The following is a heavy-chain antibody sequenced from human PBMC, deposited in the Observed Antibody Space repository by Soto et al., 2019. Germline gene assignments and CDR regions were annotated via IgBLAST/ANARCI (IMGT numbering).Heavy chain of an antibody. CDR3: ARGENQYNWFDP. V-gene: IGHV4-34*01. CDR1: GGSFSGYY. J-gene: IGHJ5*02. CDR2: INHSGST. Sequence: QVQLQQWGAGLLKPSETLSLTCAVYGGSFSGYYWSWIRQPPGKGLEWIGEINHSGSTNYNPSLKSRVTISEDTSKNQFSLKLSSVTAADTAVYYCARGENQYNWFDPWGQGTLVTVSS.